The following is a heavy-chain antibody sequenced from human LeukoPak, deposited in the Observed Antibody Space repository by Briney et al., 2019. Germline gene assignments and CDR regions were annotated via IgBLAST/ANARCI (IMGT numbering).Heavy chain of an antibody. CDR2: IYYSGST. Sequence: PSETLSLTCTVSGGSISSSSYYWGWIRQPPGKGLEWIGSIYYSGSTYYNPSLKSRVTISVDTSKNQFSLKLSSVTAADTAVYYCARHDQYYYDSSEEDWGQGTLVTVSS. CDR1: GGSISSSSYY. D-gene: IGHD3-22*01. CDR3: ARHDQYYYDSSEED. V-gene: IGHV4-39*01. J-gene: IGHJ4*02.